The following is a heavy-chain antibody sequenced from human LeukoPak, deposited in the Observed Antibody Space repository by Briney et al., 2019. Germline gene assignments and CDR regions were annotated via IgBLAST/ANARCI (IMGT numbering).Heavy chain of an antibody. CDR3: AKDQGMAAAGTNSNWFDP. J-gene: IGHJ5*02. D-gene: IGHD6-13*01. CDR1: GFTFSSYA. Sequence: GGSLRLSCAASGFTFSSYAMSWVRQAPGKGLEWVSGISGSGGTTYYADSVKGRFTISRDNSKNTLYLQMNSLRAEDAAVYFCAKDQGMAAAGTNSNWFDPWGQGTLVTVSS. V-gene: IGHV3-23*01. CDR2: ISGSGGTT.